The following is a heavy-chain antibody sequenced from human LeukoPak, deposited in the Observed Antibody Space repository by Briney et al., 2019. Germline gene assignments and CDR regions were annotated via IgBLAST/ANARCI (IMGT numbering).Heavy chain of an antibody. CDR3: AKDSLAGYLRGYFDD. CDR2: ISYDGTNK. D-gene: IGHD3-9*01. CDR1: GFMFSNYG. Sequence: PGRSLRLSCAASGFMFSNYGMQWVRQAPGKGLEWVAVISYDGTNKYYTDSVKGRFTISRDNSKNTLYLQMNSLRPEDTAVYYCAKDSLAGYLRGYFDDWGQGTQVTVSS. J-gene: IGHJ4*02. V-gene: IGHV3-30*18.